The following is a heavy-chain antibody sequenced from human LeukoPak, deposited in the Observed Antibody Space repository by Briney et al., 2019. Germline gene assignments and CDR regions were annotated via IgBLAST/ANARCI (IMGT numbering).Heavy chain of an antibody. Sequence: GGSLRLSCAASGFTVSSNYMSWVRQAPGKGLEWVSVIYSGGSTYYADSVKGRFTISRDNSKNTLYLQMNSLRAEDTAVYYCAKDNTGVYSNYVWGQGTLVTVSS. CDR3: AKDNTGVYSNYV. D-gene: IGHD4-11*01. J-gene: IGHJ4*02. CDR1: GFTVSSNY. V-gene: IGHV3-53*01. CDR2: IYSGGST.